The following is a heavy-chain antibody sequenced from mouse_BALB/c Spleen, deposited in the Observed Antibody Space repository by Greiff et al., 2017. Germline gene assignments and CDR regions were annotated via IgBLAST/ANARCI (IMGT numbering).Heavy chain of an antibody. CDR3: ARGGTTATGDY. J-gene: IGHJ2*01. CDR2: ISSGGSYT. D-gene: IGHD1-2*01. CDR1: GFTFSSYG. V-gene: IGHV5-6*02. Sequence: EVKLVESGGDLVKPGGSLKLSCAASGFTFSSYGMSWVRQTPDKRLEWVATISSGGSYTYYPDSVKGRFTISRDNAKNTLYLQMSSLKSEDTAMYYCARGGTTATGDYWGQGTTLTVSS.